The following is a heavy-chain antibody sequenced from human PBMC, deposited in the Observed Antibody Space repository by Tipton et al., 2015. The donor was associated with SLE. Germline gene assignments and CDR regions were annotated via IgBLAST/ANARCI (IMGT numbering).Heavy chain of an antibody. Sequence: GLVKPSGTLSLTCDVSGDSVSSDKWWSWVRQSPGKGLEWIGYIFYSGSTNYNPSLKSRVTISVDMSKNQFSLKLTSVTAADTAVYYCAQTVAGTFDYWGQGALVTVSS. V-gene: IGHV4-4*02. CDR3: AQTVAGTFDY. CDR2: IFYSGST. CDR1: GDSVSSDKW. D-gene: IGHD6-19*01. J-gene: IGHJ4*02.